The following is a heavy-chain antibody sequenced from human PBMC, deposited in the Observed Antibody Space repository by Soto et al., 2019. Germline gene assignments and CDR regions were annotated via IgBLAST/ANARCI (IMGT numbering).Heavy chain of an antibody. CDR2: ISSSGSTI. Sequence: GGSLRLSCAASGFTFSSYEMNWVRQAPGKGLEWVSYISSSGSTIYYADSVKGRFTISRDNAKNSLYLQMNSLRAEDTAVYYCARDPPEVVPAAIRDYWGQGTLVTVSS. CDR3: ARDPPEVVPAAIRDY. CDR1: GFTFSSYE. D-gene: IGHD2-2*02. V-gene: IGHV3-48*03. J-gene: IGHJ4*02.